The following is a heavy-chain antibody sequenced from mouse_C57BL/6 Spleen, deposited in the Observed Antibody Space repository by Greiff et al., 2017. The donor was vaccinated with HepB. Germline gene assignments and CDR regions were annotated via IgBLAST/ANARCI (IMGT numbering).Heavy chain of an antibody. D-gene: IGHD4-1*01. CDR2: IDPSDSET. Sequence: QVQLQQPGAELVRPGSSVKLSCKASGYTFTSYWMHWVKQRPIQGLEWIGNIDPSDSETHYNQKFKDKATLTVAKSSSTAYMQLSSLTSEDSAVYYCARSWGYWYFDVWGTGTTVTVSS. V-gene: IGHV1-52*01. CDR3: ARSWGYWYFDV. J-gene: IGHJ1*03. CDR1: GYTFTSYW.